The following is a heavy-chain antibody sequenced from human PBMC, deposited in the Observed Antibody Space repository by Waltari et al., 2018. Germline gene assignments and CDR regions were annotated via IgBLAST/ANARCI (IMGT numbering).Heavy chain of an antibody. J-gene: IGHJ4*02. CDR1: GGSFSGSY. V-gene: IGHV4-34*01. CDR2: INHSGST. D-gene: IGHD7-27*01. CDR3: ARFLGLPDY. Sequence: QVQLQPWGAGLLKPSETLSLTCAVSGGSFSGSYWSWIRQPPGKGLEWIGEINHSGSTNYNPSLKSRVTISVDTSKNQFSLKLSSVTAADTAVYYCARFLGLPDYWGQGTLVTVSS.